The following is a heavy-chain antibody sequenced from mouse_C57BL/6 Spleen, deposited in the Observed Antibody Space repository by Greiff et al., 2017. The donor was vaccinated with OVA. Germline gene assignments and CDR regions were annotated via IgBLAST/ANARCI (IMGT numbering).Heavy chain of an antibody. J-gene: IGHJ2*01. CDR2: INPSSGYT. Sequence: QVQLKESGAELAKPGASVKLSCKASGYTFTSYWMHWVKQRPGQGPEWIGYINPSSGYTKYNQKFKDKATLTADKSSSTAYMQLSSLTYEDSAVYYCARGDYGSIFDYWGQGTTLTVSS. V-gene: IGHV1-7*01. CDR3: ARGDYGSIFDY. D-gene: IGHD1-1*01. CDR1: GYTFTSYW.